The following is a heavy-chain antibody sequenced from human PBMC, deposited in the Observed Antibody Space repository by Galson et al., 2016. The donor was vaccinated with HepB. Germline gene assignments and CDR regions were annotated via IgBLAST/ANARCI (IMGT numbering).Heavy chain of an antibody. CDR3: AREADFYDSTGYFPPFAY. CDR1: GFTFSRYN. V-gene: IGHV3-48*03. J-gene: IGHJ4*02. Sequence: SLRLSCAGSGFTFSRYNMNWVRQAPGKGLEWLADISLSGSTVYYADSVKGRFTISRDNDKNSVYLQMDSLRDEDTAVYYCAREADFYDSTGYFPPFAYWGQGILVTVSS. D-gene: IGHD3-22*01. CDR2: ISLSGSTV.